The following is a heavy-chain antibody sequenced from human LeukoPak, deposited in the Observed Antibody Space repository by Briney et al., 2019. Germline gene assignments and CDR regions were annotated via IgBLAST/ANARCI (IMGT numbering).Heavy chain of an antibody. D-gene: IGHD3-10*01. J-gene: IGHJ4*02. Sequence: PSQTLSLTCSVSGGSISNGDFYWSWIRQPPGKGLEWIVHIYYTGSTYYNPSLKSRVGISVDTSKTEFSLKLSSVTAADTAVYYCARARPDYYYGSGSRYYLDYWGQGTLVTVSS. CDR2: IYYTGST. CDR1: GGSISNGDFY. V-gene: IGHV4-30-4*01. CDR3: ARARPDYYYGSGSRYYLDY.